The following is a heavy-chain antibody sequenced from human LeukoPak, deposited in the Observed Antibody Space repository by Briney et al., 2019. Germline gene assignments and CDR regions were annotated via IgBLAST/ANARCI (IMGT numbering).Heavy chain of an antibody. CDR3: AKAALRGHHPSLGGMDV. J-gene: IGHJ6*02. D-gene: IGHD1-14*01. V-gene: IGHV3-23*01. Sequence: GGSLRLSCAASGFTFSSYAMSWVRQAPGKGLEWVSAISGSDGSTYYADSVKGRFTISRDNSKNTLYLQMNSLRAEDTAVYYCAKAALRGHHPSLGGMDVWGQGTTVTVSS. CDR2: ISGSDGST. CDR1: GFTFSSYA.